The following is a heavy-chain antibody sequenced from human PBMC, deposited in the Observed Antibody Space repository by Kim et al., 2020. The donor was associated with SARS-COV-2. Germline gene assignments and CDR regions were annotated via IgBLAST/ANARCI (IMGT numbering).Heavy chain of an antibody. J-gene: IGHJ4*02. CDR3: ARLRLSGILTGYYI. D-gene: IGHD3-9*01. Sequence: SVKVSCKASGGTFSSYAISWVRQAPGQGLEWMGGIIPIFGTANYAQKFQGRVTITADESTSTAYMELSSLRSEDTAVYYCARLRLSGILTGYYIWGQGTLVTVSS. CDR2: IIPIFGTA. V-gene: IGHV1-69*13. CDR1: GGTFSSYA.